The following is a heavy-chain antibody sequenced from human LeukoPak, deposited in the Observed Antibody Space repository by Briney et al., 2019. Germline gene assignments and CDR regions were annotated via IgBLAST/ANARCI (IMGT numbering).Heavy chain of an antibody. Sequence: GGSLRLSCAVSGTTLSNYGMSWVRQAPGEGLEWVAGISDSGGRTNYADSVKGRFTISRDNPKNTLFLQMNSVRAEDTAVYFCAKRGVVIRVILVGFHKEAYYFDSWGQGALVTVSS. V-gene: IGHV3-23*01. J-gene: IGHJ4*02. CDR3: AKRGVVIRVILVGFHKEAYYFDS. CDR1: GTTLSNYG. D-gene: IGHD3-22*01. CDR2: ISDSGGRT.